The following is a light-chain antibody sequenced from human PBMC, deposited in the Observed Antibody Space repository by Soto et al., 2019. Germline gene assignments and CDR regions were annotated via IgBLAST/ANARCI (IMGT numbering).Light chain of an antibody. CDR3: MQGLRPMYN. J-gene: IGKJ2*01. CDR1: QTLLHSNGYNY. V-gene: IGKV2-28*01. Sequence: IAMTQSPLSLPVTPGEPASISCRSSQTLLHSNGYNYLDWYLQKPGQSPQLLIYLGSNRASGVPDRFRGSGSGTDFTLKINRVEAEDVGVFYCMQGLRPMYNFGQGTKLEIK. CDR2: LGS.